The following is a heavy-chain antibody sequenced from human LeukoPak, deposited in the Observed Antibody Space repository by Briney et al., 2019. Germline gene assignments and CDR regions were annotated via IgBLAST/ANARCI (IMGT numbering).Heavy chain of an antibody. V-gene: IGHV1-18*01. CDR3: ASMVWFGELLYDY. Sequence: GASVKVSCKASGYTFTNFDISWVRQAPGQGLEWMGWISAYNGNTNYAQKLQGRVTMTTDTSTSTAYMELRSLRSDDTAVYYCASMVWFGELLYDYWGQGTLVTVSS. D-gene: IGHD3-10*01. CDR1: GYTFTNFD. CDR2: ISAYNGNT. J-gene: IGHJ4*02.